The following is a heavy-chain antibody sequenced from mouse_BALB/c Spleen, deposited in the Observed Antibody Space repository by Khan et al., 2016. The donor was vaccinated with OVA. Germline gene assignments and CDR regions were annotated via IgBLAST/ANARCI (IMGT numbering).Heavy chain of an antibody. Sequence: EVQLQQSGPELVKPGASVKISCKASGYSFTGYFMNWVMQSHGKSLEWIGRFNPHIGETFYNQKFKGKATLTVDESSSTVHMERRSLASEDSAVYYCARKNGSDVDYWGQGTTLTVSS. CDR2: FNPHIGET. V-gene: IGHV1-20*02. D-gene: IGHD1-1*01. CDR3: ARKNGSDVDY. CDR1: GYSFTGYF. J-gene: IGHJ2*01.